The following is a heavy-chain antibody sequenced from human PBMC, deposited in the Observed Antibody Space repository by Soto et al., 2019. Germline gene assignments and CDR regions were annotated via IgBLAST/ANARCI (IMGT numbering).Heavy chain of an antibody. CDR3: ARRVYDDLYYMDV. CDR1: GYSFTSYG. V-gene: IGHV1-18*01. CDR2: ISGYNGHP. D-gene: IGHD3-3*01. Sequence: QVQLVQSGAEVKRPGASVKVSCKASGYSFTSYGISWVRQAPGQGLEWMGWISGYNGHPNYAQKVQDRVTMTTDTSTSKAYMELTSLRSDDTAVYYCARRVYDDLYYMDVWGKGTTVTVSS. J-gene: IGHJ6*03.